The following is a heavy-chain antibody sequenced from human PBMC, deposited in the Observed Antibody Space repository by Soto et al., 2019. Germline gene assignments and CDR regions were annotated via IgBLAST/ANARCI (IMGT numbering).Heavy chain of an antibody. V-gene: IGHV6-1*01. CDR2: TYYRSKWYN. J-gene: IGHJ5*02. Sequence: SQTLSLTCAISGDSVSSNSAAWNWIRQSPSRGLEWLGRTYYRSKWYNDYTSSVRSRISIDPDTPKNQFSLQLRSVTPEDTAVYYCARDEDEYLGLNHWGQGIPVTVSS. CDR3: ARDEDEYLGLNH. D-gene: IGHD2-2*01. CDR1: GDSVSSNSAA.